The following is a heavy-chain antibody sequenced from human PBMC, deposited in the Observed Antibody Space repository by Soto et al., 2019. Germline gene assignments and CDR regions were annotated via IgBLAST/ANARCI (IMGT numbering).Heavy chain of an antibody. J-gene: IGHJ4*02. CDR2: ISYDGSNK. Sequence: QVQLVESGGGVVQPGRSLRLSCAASGFTFSSYAMHWVRQAPGKGLEWVAVISYDGSNKYYADSVKGRFTISRDNSKKALYLQMNSLRAEDTAVYYCARGRWDSSCFDYWGQGALVTVSS. V-gene: IGHV3-30-3*01. CDR3: ARGRWDSSCFDY. D-gene: IGHD2-15*01. CDR1: GFTFSSYA.